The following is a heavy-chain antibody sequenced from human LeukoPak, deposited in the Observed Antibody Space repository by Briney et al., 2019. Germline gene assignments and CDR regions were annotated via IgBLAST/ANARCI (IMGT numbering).Heavy chain of an antibody. Sequence: GGSLRLSCAASGFTFTNAWMSWVRQAPGKGLEWVGRIKSKTDGGTIDYTAPVKGRFTISRDDSKNTLYLQMNSLKTEDTAVYYCTISGYCTHGVCPTHYCWGQGTLVTVSS. D-gene: IGHD2-8*01. CDR2: IKSKTDGGTI. CDR3: TISGYCTHGVCPTHYC. V-gene: IGHV3-15*01. CDR1: GFTFTNAW. J-gene: IGHJ4*02.